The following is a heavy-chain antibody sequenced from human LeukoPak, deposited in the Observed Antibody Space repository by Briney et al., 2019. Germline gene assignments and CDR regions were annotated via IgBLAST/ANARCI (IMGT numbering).Heavy chain of an antibody. V-gene: IGHV1-69*05. CDR1: GASFSTYA. Sequence: SVKVSCKASGASFSTYAVSWVRQVPGQGLEWMGRIIPIFGTTKYAQKFQGRVTITTDESTTTGYMELSSLEYEDTAVYYCARGRNIAAPGGGDLDYWGQGTLVTVSS. D-gene: IGHD5-12*01. CDR2: IIPIFGTT. J-gene: IGHJ4*02. CDR3: ARGRNIAAPGGGDLDY.